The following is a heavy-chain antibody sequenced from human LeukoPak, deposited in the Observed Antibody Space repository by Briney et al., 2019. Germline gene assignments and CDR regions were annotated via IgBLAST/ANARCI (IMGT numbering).Heavy chain of an antibody. CDR3: TRNTHFYDSIGYDEDY. D-gene: IGHD3-22*01. Sequence: ASVKVSCKASGYTFTGYYMHWVRQAPGQGLEWMGWINPKSGGTNYAQNFQGRVTMTRDTSISTAYMELSTLRSDDTAVYYCTRNTHFYDSIGYDEDYWGQGTLVTVSS. V-gene: IGHV1-2*02. CDR1: GYTFTGYY. CDR2: INPKSGGT. J-gene: IGHJ4*02.